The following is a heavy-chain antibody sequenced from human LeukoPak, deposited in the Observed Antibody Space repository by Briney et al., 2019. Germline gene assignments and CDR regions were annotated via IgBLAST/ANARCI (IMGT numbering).Heavy chain of an antibody. CDR1: GGSISSSSYY. J-gene: IGHJ4*02. D-gene: IGHD4-23*01. CDR3: ARHLLRGDYGGNSGFSGY. V-gene: IGHV4-39*01. Sequence: PSETLSLTCTVSGGSISSSSYYWGWLRQPPGKGLEWIGSIYYSGSTYYSPPLKSRVTISVDTSKNQFSLKLSSVTAADTAVYYCARHLLRGDYGGNSGFSGYWGQGTLVTVSS. CDR2: IYYSGST.